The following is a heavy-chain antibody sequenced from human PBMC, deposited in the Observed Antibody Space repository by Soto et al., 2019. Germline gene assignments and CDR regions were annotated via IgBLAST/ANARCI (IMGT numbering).Heavy chain of an antibody. CDR2: ISSGSTNI. CDR3: ARDTAVAGTDPPFDD. CDR1: GFTFSSYG. Sequence: GGSLRLSCAASGFTFSSYGMNWVRQAPGKGLEWLSYISSGSTNIYYADSVKGRFTISRDNARNSLYLQMNSLRDEDTAMYYCARDTAVAGTDPPFDDWGQGTLVTVSS. D-gene: IGHD6-19*01. J-gene: IGHJ4*02. V-gene: IGHV3-48*02.